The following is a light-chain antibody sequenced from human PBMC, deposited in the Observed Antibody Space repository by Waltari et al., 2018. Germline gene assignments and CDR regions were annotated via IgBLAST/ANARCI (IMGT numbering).Light chain of an antibody. CDR2: AAS. J-gene: IGKJ3*01. Sequence: DILLTQSPSFLSASVGDSVSITCRADEDISYFLGSLQQKPGKAPKLLIYAASSLQSGVPSRFSGRGSGAEFTLTISSLQPEDFATYYCQQFYNYPRTFGPGTTVDIK. CDR3: QQFYNYPRT. V-gene: IGKV1-9*01. CDR1: EDISYF.